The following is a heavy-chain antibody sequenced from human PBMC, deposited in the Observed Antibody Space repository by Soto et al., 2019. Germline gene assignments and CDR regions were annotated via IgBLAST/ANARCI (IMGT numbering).Heavy chain of an antibody. J-gene: IGHJ4*02. CDR2: ISSSRGST. CDR1: GYTFSSYA. Sequence: GWSLRPSCADCGYTFSSYAMSWVRNAPGEGFEWVSAISSSRGSTYYADSVKGRFTISRDNSKTTLYLQMNSLMAENTAVYYCAKVPSPFTFEGVIDFDYWGQGTLVTVSS. V-gene: IGHV3-23*01. CDR3: AKVPSPFTFEGVIDFDY. D-gene: IGHD3-16*01.